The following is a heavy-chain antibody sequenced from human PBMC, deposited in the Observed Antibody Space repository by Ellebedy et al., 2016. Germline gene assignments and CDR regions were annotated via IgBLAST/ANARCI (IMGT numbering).Heavy chain of an antibody. V-gene: IGHV3-74*01. CDR1: GFTFSNW. CDR3: LVGSVPGSYWRGY. CDR2: INADGSAT. Sequence: GESLKISXAASGFTFSNWMQWVRQVPGKGLVWVSLINADGSATAYADSVKGRFTISRDNAKNTLYLQMNSLRDEDTAVYSCLVGSVPGSYWRGYWGQGTLVTVSS. J-gene: IGHJ4*02. D-gene: IGHD3-10*01.